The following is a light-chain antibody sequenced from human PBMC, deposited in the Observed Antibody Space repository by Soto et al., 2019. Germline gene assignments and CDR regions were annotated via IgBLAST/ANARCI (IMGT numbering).Light chain of an antibody. CDR2: EDT. CDR1: SRDVGIYNL. CDR3: CSYAGSSTYV. Sequence: SVLTQPASVSGAPGQSITISCTGTSRDVGIYNLVSWYQLHPGKVPKLIIYEDTKRPSGISSRFSGSESGITAFLTISGLQAEDEAHYYCCSYAGSSTYVFGTGTKVTVL. J-gene: IGLJ1*01. V-gene: IGLV2-23*01.